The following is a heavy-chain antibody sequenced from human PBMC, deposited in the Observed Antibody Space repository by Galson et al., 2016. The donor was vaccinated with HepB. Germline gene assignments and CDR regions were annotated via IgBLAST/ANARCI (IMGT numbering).Heavy chain of an antibody. CDR2: ISYSGNA. Sequence: TLSLTCSVSGASISSGSHYWTWIRQHPGKGLEWIGCISYSGNAYYNPSHKSRLTISLDTSKNQFSLKLTSVTAADTAVYYCARDQRIGDGYDIWGQGTMVTVSS. V-gene: IGHV4-31*03. J-gene: IGHJ3*02. CDR3: ARDQRIGDGYDI. D-gene: IGHD2/OR15-2a*01. CDR1: GASISSGSHY.